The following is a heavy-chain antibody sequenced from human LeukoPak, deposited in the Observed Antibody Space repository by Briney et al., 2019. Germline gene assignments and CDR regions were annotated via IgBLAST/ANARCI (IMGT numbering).Heavy chain of an antibody. D-gene: IGHD6-6*01. CDR1: GFIFSSYA. Sequence: PGGSLRLSCAASGFIFSSYAMSWVRRAPGKGLEWLSFIVRSDGPIYYADSVKGRFTISRDNAKNSLYLQMNSLTVEDTAVYYCARETGSTTSAEFEFWGQGTLVTVSS. J-gene: IGHJ4*02. V-gene: IGHV3-48*04. CDR3: ARETGSTTSAEFEF. CDR2: IVRSDGPI.